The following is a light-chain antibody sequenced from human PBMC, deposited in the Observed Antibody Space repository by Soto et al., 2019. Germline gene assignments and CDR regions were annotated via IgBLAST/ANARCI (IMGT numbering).Light chain of an antibody. CDR3: QQLNSYVFT. CDR2: AAS. Sequence: DIQLTQSPSFLSASVGDRDTISCRASQDVSRILAWYQQKPGKAPHLLIYAASTLQRGVPSRFSGSGSGTEFTLTISSLQPEDFETYYCQQLNSYVFTFPRGTKVHIK. CDR1: QDVSRI. V-gene: IGKV1-9*01. J-gene: IGKJ3*01.